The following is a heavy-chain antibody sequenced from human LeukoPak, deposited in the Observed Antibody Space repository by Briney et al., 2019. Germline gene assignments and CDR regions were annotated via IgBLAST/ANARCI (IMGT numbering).Heavy chain of an antibody. D-gene: IGHD3-16*01. Sequence: GRSLRLSCAPSGFTFRSYGMHWVRQAPGKGLEWVAVISYDGSKEHYGDSVKGRFSISRDNSKNTLYLQMNSLRAEGTAVYYCAKEYDSLYYFDYWGQGTLVTVSS. J-gene: IGHJ4*02. V-gene: IGHV3-30*18. CDR3: AKEYDSLYYFDY. CDR1: GFTFRSYG. CDR2: ISYDGSKE.